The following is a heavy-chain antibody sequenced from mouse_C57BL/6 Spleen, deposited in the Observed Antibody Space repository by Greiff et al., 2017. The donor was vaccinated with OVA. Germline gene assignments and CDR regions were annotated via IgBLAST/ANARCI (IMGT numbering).Heavy chain of an antibody. CDR1: GYSFTGYY. V-gene: IGHV1-42*01. D-gene: IGHD3-2*02. Sequence: VHVKQSGPELVKPGASVKISCKASGYSFTGYYMNWVKQSPEKSLEWIGEINPSTGGTTYNQKFKAKATLTVDKSSSTAYMQLKSLTSEDSAVYYCARDSSGYDAMDYWGQGTSVTVSS. CDR3: ARDSSGYDAMDY. CDR2: INPSTGGT. J-gene: IGHJ4*01.